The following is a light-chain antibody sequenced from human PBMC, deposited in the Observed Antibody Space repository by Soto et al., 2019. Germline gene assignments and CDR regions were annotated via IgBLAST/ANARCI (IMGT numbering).Light chain of an antibody. Sequence: QSVLTQPASVSGSPGQSITISCTGTSSDVGGYDYVSWYQLHPGKAPKLMIFEVSNRPSGVSYRFSGSKSGNTASLTISGLQAEDEAHYFCSSYSITTAYLFGTGTKVTVL. V-gene: IGLV2-14*01. J-gene: IGLJ1*01. CDR1: SSDVGGYDY. CDR3: SSYSITTAYL. CDR2: EVS.